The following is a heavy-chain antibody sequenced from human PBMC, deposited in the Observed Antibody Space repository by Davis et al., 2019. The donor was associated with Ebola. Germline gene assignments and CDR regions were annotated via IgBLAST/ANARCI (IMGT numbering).Heavy chain of an antibody. J-gene: IGHJ4*02. V-gene: IGHV3-7*03. CDR2: IKQDGSEK. CDR1: GFTFSSYW. Sequence: GESLKISCAASGFTFSSYWMSWVRQAPGKGLEWVANIKQDGSEKYYVDSVKGRFTISRDNAKNSLYLQMNSLRAEDTAVYYCARETVVEWLVLLSKARWSSCLDYWGQGTLVTVSS. CDR3: ARETVVEWLVLLSKARWSSCLDY. D-gene: IGHD6-19*01.